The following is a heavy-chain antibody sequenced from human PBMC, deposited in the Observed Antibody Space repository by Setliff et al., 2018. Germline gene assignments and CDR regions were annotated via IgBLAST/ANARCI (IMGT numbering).Heavy chain of an antibody. Sequence: GGSLRLSCAASGFAFSSYSMNWVRQAPGKGLECVSSTSAGTTYIYYADSVKGRFTISRDNANNSLYLQMNTLRVEDTAVYFCVRLGCSTTSCYYFDYWGQGAQVTVS. CDR2: TSAGTTYI. D-gene: IGHD2-2*01. J-gene: IGHJ4*02. CDR3: VRLGCSTTSCYYFDY. CDR1: GFAFSSYS. V-gene: IGHV3-21*01.